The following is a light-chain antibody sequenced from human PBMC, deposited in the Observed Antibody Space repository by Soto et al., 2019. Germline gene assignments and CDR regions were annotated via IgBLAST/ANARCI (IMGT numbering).Light chain of an antibody. Sequence: DIQMTQSPSTLSASVGDRVTITCRASQSISSWLAWYQQKPGKAPKLLIYKASSLESGVPSRFSGSGSGTEFPLTISSLQPDDFATYYCQLYNSYWALTFGGGTKVEIK. CDR3: QLYNSYWALT. CDR2: KAS. V-gene: IGKV1-5*03. J-gene: IGKJ4*01. CDR1: QSISSW.